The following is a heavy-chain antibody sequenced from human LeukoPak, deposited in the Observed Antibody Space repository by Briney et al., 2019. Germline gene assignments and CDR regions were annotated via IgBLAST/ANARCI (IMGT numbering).Heavy chain of an antibody. Sequence: PGGSLRLSCAASGLTFSSYAMSWVRQAPGKGLEWVSAISGSRGGTYYADSVKGRFTISRDNSKNTLYLQVNSLRAEDTAVYYCAKRQVVGDGGFDYWGQGTLVTVSS. CDR3: AKRQVVGDGGFDY. D-gene: IGHD6-19*01. V-gene: IGHV3-23*01. J-gene: IGHJ4*02. CDR2: ISGSRGGT. CDR1: GLTFSSYA.